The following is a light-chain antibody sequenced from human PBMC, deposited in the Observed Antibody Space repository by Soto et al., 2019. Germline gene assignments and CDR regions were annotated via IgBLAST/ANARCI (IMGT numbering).Light chain of an antibody. Sequence: DIELTQSPSTLSASVGDRVTIACRASQNINPWLAWYQQRPGKAPQLLIYEASTLETGVPSRFSGSGSGTEFSLTISSLQPDDFATYFCQQYSSSFLTFGGGTNIEIK. CDR1: QNINPW. CDR3: QQYSSSFLT. CDR2: EAS. V-gene: IGKV1-5*03. J-gene: IGKJ4*01.